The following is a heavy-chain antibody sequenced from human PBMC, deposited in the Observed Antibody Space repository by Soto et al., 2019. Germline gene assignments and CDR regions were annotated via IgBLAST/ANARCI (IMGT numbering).Heavy chain of an antibody. CDR1: GYTFTSYA. D-gene: IGHD2-2*01. V-gene: IGHV1-3*01. CDR2: INAGNGNT. CDR3: AREFYCSSTSCYVAFGY. J-gene: IGHJ4*02. Sequence: GASVKVSCKASGYTFTSYAMHWVRQAPGQRLEWMGWINAGNGNTKYSQKFQGRVTITRDTSASTAYMELSSLRSEDTAVYYCAREFYCSSTSCYVAFGYWGQGTLVTVS.